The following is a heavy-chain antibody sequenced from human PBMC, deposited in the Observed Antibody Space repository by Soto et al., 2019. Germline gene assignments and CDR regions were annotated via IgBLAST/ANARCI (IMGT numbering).Heavy chain of an antibody. J-gene: IGHJ6*02. V-gene: IGHV1-69*13. CDR3: ARENRRPMDV. Sequence: GASVKVSCKASGGTFSSYAISWVRQAPGQGLEWMGGIIPIFGTANYAQKFQGRVTITADESTSTAYMELSSLRSGDTAVYYCARENRRPMDVWGQGTTVTVSS. CDR2: IIPIFGTA. CDR1: GGTFSSYA.